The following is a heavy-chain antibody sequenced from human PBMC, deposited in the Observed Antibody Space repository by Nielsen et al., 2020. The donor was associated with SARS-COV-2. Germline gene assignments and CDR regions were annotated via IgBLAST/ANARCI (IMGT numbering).Heavy chain of an antibody. Sequence: GESLKISCAASGFTFSSYGMHWVRQAPGKGLEWVAVISYDGSNKYYADSVKGRFTISRDNSKNTLYLQMNSLRAEDTAAYYCANLYYGSGPYGMDVWGQGTTVTVSS. V-gene: IGHV3-30*18. J-gene: IGHJ6*02. CDR2: ISYDGSNK. D-gene: IGHD3-10*01. CDR1: GFTFSSYG. CDR3: ANLYYGSGPYGMDV.